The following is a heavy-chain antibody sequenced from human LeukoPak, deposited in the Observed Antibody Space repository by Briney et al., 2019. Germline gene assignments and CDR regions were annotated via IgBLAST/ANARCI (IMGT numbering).Heavy chain of an antibody. CDR2: ISWNSGSI. D-gene: IGHD6-19*01. CDR1: GFTFDDYA. CDR3: AKGQWLSRGDAFDI. J-gene: IGHJ3*02. Sequence: PGGSLRLSCAASGFTFDDYAMHWVRQAPGKGLEWVSGISWNSGSIGYADSVKGRFTISRDNAKNSLYLQMNSLRAEDTALYYCAKGQWLSRGDAFDIWGQGTMVTVSS. V-gene: IGHV3-9*01.